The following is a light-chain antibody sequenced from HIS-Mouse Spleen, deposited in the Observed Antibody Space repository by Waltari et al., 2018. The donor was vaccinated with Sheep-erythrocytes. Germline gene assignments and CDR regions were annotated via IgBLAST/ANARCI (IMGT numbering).Light chain of an antibody. Sequence: QSALTQPASVSGSPGQSITISCTGTSSDVGSYILVSRYQQHPGKAPKLMIYEGSKRPSGVSNRFSGSKSGNTASLTISGLQAEDEADYYCCSYAGSSTPWVFGGGTKLTVL. CDR1: SSDVGSYIL. CDR2: EGS. V-gene: IGLV2-23*01. CDR3: CSYAGSSTPWV. J-gene: IGLJ3*02.